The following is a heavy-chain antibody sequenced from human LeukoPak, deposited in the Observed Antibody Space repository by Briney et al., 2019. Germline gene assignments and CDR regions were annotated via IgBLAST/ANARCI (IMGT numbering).Heavy chain of an antibody. Sequence: PGRSLTLSCAASGFSLRNYAMRWVRQAPGKGPEYVSAINSNGGSTYYADSVKGRFTISRDNTKNTLYLQMDSLRPEDTGVYYCAREGMYISSPYVGYYMDVWGEGASVTVSS. CDR1: GFSLRNYA. CDR3: AREGMYISSPYVGYYMDV. J-gene: IGHJ6*03. V-gene: IGHV3-64*02. CDR2: INSNGGST. D-gene: IGHD6-13*01.